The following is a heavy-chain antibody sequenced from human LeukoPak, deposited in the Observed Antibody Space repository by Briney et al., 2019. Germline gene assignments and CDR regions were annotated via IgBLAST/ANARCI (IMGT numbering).Heavy chain of an antibody. V-gene: IGHV1-69*13. Sequence: SVKVSCKASGGTFSSYAISWVRQAPGQGLEWMGGIIPIFGTANYAQKFQGRVTITADESTSTAYMELSSLRSEDTAVYYCARGRERSSSWYPGMNYYYYYMDVWGKGTTVTVSS. CDR1: GGTFSSYA. D-gene: IGHD6-13*01. CDR3: ARGRERSSSWYPGMNYYYYYMDV. CDR2: IIPIFGTA. J-gene: IGHJ6*03.